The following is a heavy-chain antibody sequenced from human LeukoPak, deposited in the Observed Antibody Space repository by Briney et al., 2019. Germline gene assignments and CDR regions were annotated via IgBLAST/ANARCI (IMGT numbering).Heavy chain of an antibody. Sequence: PSETLSLTCTVSGGSISSYYWSWIRQPAGKGLEWIGRIYTSGSTNYNPSLKSRVTMSVDTSKNQFSLKLSSVTAADTAVYYCARDRYYYDSSGYLFYYWGQGTLVTVSS. CDR1: GGSISSYY. CDR3: ARDRYYYDSSGYLFYY. V-gene: IGHV4-4*07. J-gene: IGHJ4*02. CDR2: IYTSGST. D-gene: IGHD3-22*01.